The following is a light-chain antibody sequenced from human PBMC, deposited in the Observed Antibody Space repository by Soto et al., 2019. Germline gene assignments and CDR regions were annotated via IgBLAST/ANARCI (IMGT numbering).Light chain of an antibody. CDR2: DVS. V-gene: IGLV2-14*01. CDR1: SSDVGGYNY. J-gene: IGLJ1*01. Sequence: QSALTQPASVSGSPGQSITISCTGPSSDVGGYNYVSWYQQHPGKAPKLMIYDVSNRPSGVSNRFSGSKSGNTASLTISGLQSEDEADSYCSSYTSSSTLYVFGTGTKVTVL. CDR3: SSYTSSSTLYV.